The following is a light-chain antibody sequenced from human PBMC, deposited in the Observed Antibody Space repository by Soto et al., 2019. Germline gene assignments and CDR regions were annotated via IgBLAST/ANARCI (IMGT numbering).Light chain of an antibody. J-gene: IGLJ1*01. V-gene: IGLV2-14*03. CDR3: SSSTSSSTYL. CDR1: SSDVGAYNS. CDR2: SVT. Sequence: QSALTQPASVSGSPGQSITISCTGTSSDVGAYNSVSWYQQHPDKTPKLIIYSVTSRSSGVSDRFSGSKSDNTASLTISGLRTEDEADYYCSSSTSSSTYLFGTGTKLTVL.